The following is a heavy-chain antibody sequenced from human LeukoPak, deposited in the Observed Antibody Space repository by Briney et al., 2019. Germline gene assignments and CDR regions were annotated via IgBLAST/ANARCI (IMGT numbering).Heavy chain of an antibody. CDR1: GGSISTYY. CDR2: IYTSGST. V-gene: IGHV4-4*09. D-gene: IGHD3-10*01. Sequence: SETLSLTCTVSGGSISTYYWSWIRQPPGKGLEGIGYIYTSGSTDYNPPLKSRVTISLATSNNQFSLNLNSVTAADTAVYYCARSRGRKVTPFDYWGQGTLVTVSS. CDR3: ARSRGRKVTPFDY. J-gene: IGHJ4*02.